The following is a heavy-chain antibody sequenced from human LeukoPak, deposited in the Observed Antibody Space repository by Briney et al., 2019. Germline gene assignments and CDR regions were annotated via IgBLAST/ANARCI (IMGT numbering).Heavy chain of an antibody. CDR2: ISGSGGST. Sequence: GGSLRLSCAASGFTFSSYAMSWVRQAPGKGLEWVSAISGSGGSTYYADSVKGRFTISRDNSKNTLYLQMNSLRAEDTAVYYCAKVKAGYFYDSSGYYSAFDIWGQGTMVTGSS. CDR3: AKVKAGYFYDSSGYYSAFDI. D-gene: IGHD3-22*01. J-gene: IGHJ3*02. CDR1: GFTFSSYA. V-gene: IGHV3-23*01.